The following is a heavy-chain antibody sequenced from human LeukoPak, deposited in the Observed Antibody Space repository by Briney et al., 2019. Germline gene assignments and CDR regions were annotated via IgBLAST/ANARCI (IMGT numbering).Heavy chain of an antibody. CDR2: INHSGST. CDR1: GGSFSGYY. CDR3: AKPPDPSSSWYGYYMDV. V-gene: IGHV4-34*01. Sequence: SETLSLTCAVYGGSFSGYYWSWIRQPPGKGLEWIGEINHSGSTNYNPSLKSRVTISVDTSKNQFSLKLSSVTAEDTAVYYCAKPPDPSSSWYGYYMDVWGKGTTVTVSS. J-gene: IGHJ6*03. D-gene: IGHD6-13*01.